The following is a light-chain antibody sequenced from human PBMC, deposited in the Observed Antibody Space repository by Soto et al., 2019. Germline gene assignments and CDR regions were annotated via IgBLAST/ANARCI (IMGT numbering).Light chain of an antibody. Sequence: DIVMTQSPLSLPVTPGEPASISCRSSQSLLHSNGYNYLDWYLQKPGQSPQLLIYLGSNRASGVPDRFSGSGSATDFTLKISRVEAEDVGVHYCMQAPQTPPWTFGQGTKVEIK. J-gene: IGKJ1*01. CDR3: MQAPQTPPWT. V-gene: IGKV2-28*01. CDR2: LGS. CDR1: QSLLHSNGYNY.